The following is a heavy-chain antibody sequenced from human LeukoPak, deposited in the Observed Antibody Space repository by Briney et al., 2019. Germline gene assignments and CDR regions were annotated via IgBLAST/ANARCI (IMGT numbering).Heavy chain of an antibody. Sequence: GGSLRLSCAASGFTFSSYGMSWVRQAPGKGLEWVSSINATGGKIYYADSVKGRFTISRDNSRSTLYLEMNSLRGDDTAVYYCAKGSCSRTSSSCSLAYYYIMDVWGQGTTVTVSS. J-gene: IGHJ6*02. CDR1: GFTFSSYG. CDR2: INATGGKI. CDR3: AKGSCSRTSSSCSLAYYYIMDV. D-gene: IGHD2-2*01. V-gene: IGHV3-23*01.